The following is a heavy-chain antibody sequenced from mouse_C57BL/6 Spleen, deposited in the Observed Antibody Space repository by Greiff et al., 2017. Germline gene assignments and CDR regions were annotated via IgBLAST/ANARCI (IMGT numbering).Heavy chain of an antibody. CDR2: INPSTGGT. CDR3: TVVADY. V-gene: IGHV1-42*01. CDR1: GYSFTGYY. D-gene: IGHD1-1*01. J-gene: IGHJ2*01. Sequence: VQLKQSGPELVKPGASVKISCKASGYSFTGYYMNWVKQSPEKSLEWIGEINPSTGGTTYNQKFKAKATLTVDKSSSTAYMPLTSLTSEDSAVYYCTVVADYWGQGTTLTVSS.